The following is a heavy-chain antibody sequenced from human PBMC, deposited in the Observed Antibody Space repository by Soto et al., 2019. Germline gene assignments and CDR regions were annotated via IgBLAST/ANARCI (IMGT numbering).Heavy chain of an antibody. V-gene: IGHV3-21*01. Sequence: EVQLVESGGGLVKPGGSLRLSCAASGFTFSSYSMNWVRQAPGKGLEWVSSISSSSSYIYYADSVKGRFTISRDNAKKSMYLQMNSLRAEDTAVYYCARDLGLYSSSSGGIDYWGQGTLVTVSS. CDR3: ARDLGLYSSSSGGIDY. J-gene: IGHJ4*02. D-gene: IGHD6-6*01. CDR2: ISSSSSYI. CDR1: GFTFSSYS.